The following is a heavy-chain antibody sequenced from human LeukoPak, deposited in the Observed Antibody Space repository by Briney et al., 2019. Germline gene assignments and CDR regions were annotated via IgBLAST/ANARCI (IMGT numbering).Heavy chain of an antibody. CDR3: ARLIHRGYSSSWYVDY. J-gene: IGHJ4*02. V-gene: IGHV1-69*13. D-gene: IGHD6-13*01. CDR2: IIPIFGTA. Sequence: GASVKVSCKASGGTFSSYAISWVRQAPGQGLEWMGGIIPIFGTANYAQKFQGRVTITADESTSTAYMELRSLRSDDTAVYYCARLIHRGYSSSWYVDYWGQGTLVTVSS. CDR1: GGTFSSYA.